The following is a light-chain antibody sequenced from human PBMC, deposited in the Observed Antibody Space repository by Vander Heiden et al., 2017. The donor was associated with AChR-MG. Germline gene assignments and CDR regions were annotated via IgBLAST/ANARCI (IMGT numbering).Light chain of an antibody. V-gene: IGLV1-44*01. CDR2: SST. Sequence: QSVLTQPPSASETPGQRVIISCSGSNSNLGSNTVNWYSQLPGTAPRLVIYSSTQRPAGVPDRFSGSRSGTSASLAISGLQSEDEGDYYCAAWDDSLSGVIFGGGTKVTVL. CDR3: AAWDDSLSGVI. J-gene: IGLJ2*01. CDR1: NSNLGSNT.